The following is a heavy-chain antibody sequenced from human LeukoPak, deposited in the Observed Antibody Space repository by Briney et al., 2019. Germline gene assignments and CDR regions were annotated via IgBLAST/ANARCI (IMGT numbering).Heavy chain of an antibody. J-gene: IGHJ5*02. D-gene: IGHD3-16*01. CDR3: ARRGIWDLQIGNWFDP. Sequence: PAETLSLTCSISGDSITTNSYWWGWIRQSTGKGLEWIGSIYSSGHSYYNPSLKTRATISPATSKNQYSLWLTSVTAADTAIYYCARRGIWDLQIGNWFDPWGQGILVIV. CDR1: GDSITTNSYW. CDR2: IYSSGHS. V-gene: IGHV4-39*01.